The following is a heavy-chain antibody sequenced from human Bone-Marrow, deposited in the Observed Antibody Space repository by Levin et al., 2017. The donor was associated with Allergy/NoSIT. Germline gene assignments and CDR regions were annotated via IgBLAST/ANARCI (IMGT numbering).Heavy chain of an antibody. CDR1: GGSISSSNW. V-gene: IGHV4-4*02. Sequence: SETLSLTCAVSGGSISSSNWWSWVRQPPGKGLEWIGEIYHSGSTNYNPSLKSRVTISVDKSKNQFSLKLSSVTAADTAVYYCARGVVVVPAEVYFDYWGQGTLVTVSS. J-gene: IGHJ4*02. CDR3: ARGVVVVPAEVYFDY. CDR2: IYHSGST. D-gene: IGHD2-2*01.